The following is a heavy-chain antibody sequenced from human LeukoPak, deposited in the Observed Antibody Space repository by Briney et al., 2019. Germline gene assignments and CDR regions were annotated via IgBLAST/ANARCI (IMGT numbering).Heavy chain of an antibody. CDR2: IYYSGST. V-gene: IGHV4-59*08. J-gene: IGHJ4*02. Sequence: PSETLSLTCTVSGGSISSYYWSWIRQPPGKGLGGIGYIYYSGSTNYNPSLKSRVTISVDTSKNQFSLKLSSVTAADTAVYYCARRELRTEGLDYWGQGTLVTVSS. CDR1: GGSISSYY. D-gene: IGHD1-26*01. CDR3: ARRELRTEGLDY.